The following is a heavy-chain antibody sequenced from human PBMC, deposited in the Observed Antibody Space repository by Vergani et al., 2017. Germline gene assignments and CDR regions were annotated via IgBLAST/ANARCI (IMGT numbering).Heavy chain of an antibody. D-gene: IGHD3/OR15-3a*01. CDR1: GLTFSDSA. CDR3: FYGFWAGYDSGHV. CDR2: IRDKAYNYAT. J-gene: IGHJ6*04. Sequence: EVHLVESGGGLVQPGESLKLSCATSGLTFSDSAIHWVRQTSGKGLEWFGRIRDKAYNYATVYAVSVKGRFTISRDDSKKTAYLQMNVLTTEDTAVYYCFYGFWAGYDSGHVWGKGTSVTFSS. V-gene: IGHV3-73*02.